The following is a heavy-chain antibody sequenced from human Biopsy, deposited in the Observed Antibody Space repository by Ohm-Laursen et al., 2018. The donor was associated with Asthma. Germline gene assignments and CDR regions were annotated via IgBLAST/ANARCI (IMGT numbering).Heavy chain of an antibody. CDR3: ARKAGSCISRTCYSLDF. D-gene: IGHD2-2*01. J-gene: IGHJ4*01. V-gene: IGHV1-69*13. CDR1: GGTFNTYV. CDR2: INSVFGTT. Sequence: SVKVPCKSLGGTFNTYVIGWVRQAPGQGLEWMGGINSVFGTTTYPQKFQDRVTITADDSTSTVYMELSSLRSEDTAVYYCARKAGSCISRTCYSLDFWGHGTLVTVSS.